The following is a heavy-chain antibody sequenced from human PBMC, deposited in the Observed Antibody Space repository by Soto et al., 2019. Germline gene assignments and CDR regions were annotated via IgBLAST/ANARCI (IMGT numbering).Heavy chain of an antibody. CDR3: ARVRGGSYGDYELAN. V-gene: IGHV1-18*01. Sequence: QVQLVQSGTEVKKPGASVKVSCKASGYTFTNYGITWVRQAPGQGLEWMGWITTSKGNTDYAQKFQGRVTMTTDTSTNTAFMELRSLRSDDTAVYYCARVRGGSYGDYELANWGQGTLVTVSS. CDR2: ITTSKGNT. D-gene: IGHD4-17*01. J-gene: IGHJ4*02. CDR1: GYTFTNYG.